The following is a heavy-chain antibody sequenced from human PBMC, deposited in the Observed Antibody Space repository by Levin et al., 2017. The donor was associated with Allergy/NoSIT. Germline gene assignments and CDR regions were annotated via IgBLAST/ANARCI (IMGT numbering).Heavy chain of an antibody. J-gene: IGHJ3*02. CDR3: ATAIRDRTIDI. D-gene: IGHD1-7*01. CDR2: IYNSGNT. CDR1: GGSMNSAGHY. Sequence: SETLSLTCTVSGGSMNSAGHYWSWIRQHPGMGLEWIGYIYNSGNTYYNSSLKGRVSISLQMYKMQFSLRLTSVTVADTALDYSATAIRDRTIDIWGQGTMVTFSS. V-gene: IGHV4-31*03.